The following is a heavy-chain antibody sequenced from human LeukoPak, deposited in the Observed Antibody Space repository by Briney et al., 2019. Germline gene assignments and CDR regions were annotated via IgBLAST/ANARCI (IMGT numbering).Heavy chain of an antibody. CDR3: ARCSTGTTKPLFAY. CDR2: ISSSSSYI. V-gene: IGHV3-21*01. CDR1: GFTFSSYS. D-gene: IGHD1-1*01. J-gene: IGHJ4*02. Sequence: AGGSLRLSCAASGFTFSSYSXXWVRQAPXXXXXXXXSISSSSSYIYYADSVKGRFTISRDNAKNSLYLQMNSLRTEDTAVYYCARCSTGTTKPLFAYWGQETLVTVSS.